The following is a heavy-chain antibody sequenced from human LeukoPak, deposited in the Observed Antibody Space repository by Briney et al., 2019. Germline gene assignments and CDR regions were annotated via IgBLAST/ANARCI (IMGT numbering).Heavy chain of an antibody. J-gene: IGHJ4*02. Sequence: ASVKVSCKASGYTLTSYGINWVRQAPGQGLEWMGWISGYNGNTNYAQKFQDRVSMTADTSTSTAYMEVRSLRSDDTAVYYCARSGRGTYYYFDLWGQGTLVTVSS. CDR2: ISGYNGNT. D-gene: IGHD1-26*01. V-gene: IGHV1-18*01. CDR1: GYTLTSYG. CDR3: ARSGRGTYYYFDL.